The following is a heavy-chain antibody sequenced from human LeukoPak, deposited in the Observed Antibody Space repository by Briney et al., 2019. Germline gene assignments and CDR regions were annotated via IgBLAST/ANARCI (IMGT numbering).Heavy chain of an antibody. Sequence: GASVQVSCKASGFTFTSSAMQWVRQARGQRLEWIGWIVVGSGNTNYAQKFQERVTITRDMSTSTAYMELSSLRSEDTAVYYCAADVLYRFSPGLGLPRDYWGQGTLVTVSS. CDR1: GFTFTSSA. D-gene: IGHD5-12*01. CDR3: AADVLYRFSPGLGLPRDY. J-gene: IGHJ4*02. V-gene: IGHV1-58*02. CDR2: IVVGSGNT.